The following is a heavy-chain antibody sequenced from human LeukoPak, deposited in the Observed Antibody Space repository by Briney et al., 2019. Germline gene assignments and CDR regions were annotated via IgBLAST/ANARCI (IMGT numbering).Heavy chain of an antibody. V-gene: IGHV5-51*01. CDR3: ARPEWIQGAFDI. CDR1: GYIFTSYW. J-gene: IGHJ3*02. D-gene: IGHD5-18*01. CDR2: IYPGDSDT. Sequence: NLGESLKISCQGSGYIFTSYWIGWVRQLPGKGLEWMGIIYPGDSDTRYSPSFQGQVTISADKSISTAYRQWSSLKASDTAMYYCARPEWIQGAFDIWGQGTMVTVSS.